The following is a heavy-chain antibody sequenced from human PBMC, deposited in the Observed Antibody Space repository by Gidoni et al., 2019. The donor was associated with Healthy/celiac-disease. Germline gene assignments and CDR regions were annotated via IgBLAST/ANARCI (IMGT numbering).Heavy chain of an antibody. Sequence: QRQLQESAPGLVKPSATLSLTSPVSGGSISSSSHYWGGIRQPPGKGLEWIGSIYYSGSTYYNPSLRSRVTISVDTSKNQFSLKLSSVTAADTAVYYCARTGVGYYGMDVWGQGTTVTVSS. CDR3: ARTGVGYYGMDV. CDR2: IYYSGST. V-gene: IGHV4-39*01. J-gene: IGHJ6*02. D-gene: IGHD1-26*01. CDR1: GGSISSSSHY.